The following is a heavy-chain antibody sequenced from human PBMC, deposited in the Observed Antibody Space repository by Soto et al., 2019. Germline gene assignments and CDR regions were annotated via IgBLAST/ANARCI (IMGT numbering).Heavy chain of an antibody. D-gene: IGHD1-1*01. CDR3: AADLAPTDPYNWFEP. Sequence: ASVKVPCKASGYTFTSYYMHWVRQAPGQGLEWMGIINPSGGSTSYAQKFQGRVTMTRDTSTSTVYMELSSLRSEDTAVYYCAADLAPTDPYNWFEPWGQGTLVTVSS. CDR2: INPSGGST. J-gene: IGHJ5*02. V-gene: IGHV1-46*01. CDR1: GYTFTSYY.